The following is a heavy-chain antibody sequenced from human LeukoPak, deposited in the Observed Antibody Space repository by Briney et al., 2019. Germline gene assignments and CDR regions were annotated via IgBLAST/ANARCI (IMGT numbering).Heavy chain of an antibody. V-gene: IGHV4-61*02. CDR3: ARGVRRITMVRGFAYYYMDV. D-gene: IGHD3-10*01. CDR1: GGSISSGSYY. J-gene: IGHJ6*03. Sequence: SETLSLTCTVSGGSISSGSYYWSWIRQPAGKGLEWIGRIYTSGSANYNPPLKSRVTISLDTSKNQFSLKLSSVTAADTAVYYCARGVRRITMVRGFAYYYMDVWGKGTTVTISS. CDR2: IYTSGSA.